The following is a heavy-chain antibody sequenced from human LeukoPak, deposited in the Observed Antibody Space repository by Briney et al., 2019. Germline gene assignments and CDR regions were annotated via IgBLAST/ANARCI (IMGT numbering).Heavy chain of an antibody. D-gene: IGHD3-3*01. CDR2: ISAYNGNT. V-gene: IGHV1-18*01. Sequence: ALVKVSCKASGYTFTSYGISWVRQAPGQGLEWMGWISAYNGNTNYAQKLQGRVTMTTDTSTSTAYMELRSLRSDDTAVYYCARDYEDFWSGPNPYFDYWGQGTLVTVSS. J-gene: IGHJ4*02. CDR3: ARDYEDFWSGPNPYFDY. CDR1: GYTFTSYG.